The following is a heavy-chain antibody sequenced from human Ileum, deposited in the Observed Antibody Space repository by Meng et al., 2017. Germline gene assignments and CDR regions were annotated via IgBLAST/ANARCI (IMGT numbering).Heavy chain of an antibody. V-gene: IGHV4-4*02. CDR1: GASIIGVNW. J-gene: IGHJ4*02. D-gene: IGHD7-27*01. CDR3: ARGTGDIRVGFDY. CDR2: IHHSGST. Sequence: QGQLQESGPGLVKPSGTLSLTCTVSGASIIGVNWWTWVRQTPGKGLEWIGEIHHSGSTNSIPSLKSRVTLSVDKSKNQFSLSMTSVTTADTAVYYCARGTGDIRVGFDYWGQGTLVTVSS.